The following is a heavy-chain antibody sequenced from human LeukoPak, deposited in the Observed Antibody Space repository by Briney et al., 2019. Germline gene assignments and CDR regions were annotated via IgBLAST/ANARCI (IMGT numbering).Heavy chain of an antibody. CDR1: GYTFTSYG. Sequence: ASVKVSCKASGYTFTSYGINWVRQATGQGLEWMGWMNPNSGNTGYAQKFQGRVTMTRNTSISTAYMELSSLRSEDTAVYYCARLASSSWPLYYYYGMDVWGQGTTVTVSS. V-gene: IGHV1-8*02. CDR2: MNPNSGNT. CDR3: ARLASSSWPLYYYYGMDV. J-gene: IGHJ6*02. D-gene: IGHD6-13*01.